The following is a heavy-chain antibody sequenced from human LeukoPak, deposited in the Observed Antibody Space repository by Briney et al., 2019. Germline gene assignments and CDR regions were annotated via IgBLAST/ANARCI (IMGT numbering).Heavy chain of an antibody. J-gene: IGHJ4*02. Sequence: PGGSLRLSCAASGFTFSSYWMHWVRQAPGKGLVWVSRINSDGSRTSYADSVKGRFTISRDNAKNTLYLQMNSLRAEDTAVYYCARETIVVIPAAAFDYWGQGTLVTVSS. CDR2: INSDGSRT. CDR3: ARETIVVIPAAAFDY. V-gene: IGHV3-74*01. D-gene: IGHD2-2*01. CDR1: GFTFSSYW.